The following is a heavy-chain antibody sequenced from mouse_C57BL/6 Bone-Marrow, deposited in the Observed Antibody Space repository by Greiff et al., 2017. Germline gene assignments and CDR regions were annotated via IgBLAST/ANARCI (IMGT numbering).Heavy chain of an antibody. V-gene: IGHV1-64*01. Sequence: VQLQQPGAELVKPGASVKLSCKASGYTFTSYWMHWVKQRPGQGLEWIGMIHPNSGSTNYNEKFKSKATLTVDKSSSTAYMQLSSLTSEVSAVYYCARGYRPFFGYAMDYWGQGTSVTVSS. CDR3: ARGYRPFFGYAMDY. D-gene: IGHD2-14*01. CDR2: IHPNSGST. CDR1: GYTFTSYW. J-gene: IGHJ4*01.